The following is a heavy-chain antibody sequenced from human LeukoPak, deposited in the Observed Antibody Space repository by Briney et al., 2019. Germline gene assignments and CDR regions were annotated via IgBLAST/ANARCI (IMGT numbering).Heavy chain of an antibody. CDR1: GFTFSSYA. V-gene: IGHV3-30-3*01. D-gene: IGHD2-21*01. J-gene: IGHJ4*02. CDR3: ARDQILHCGGDCYPFDY. CDR2: ISYDGSNK. Sequence: PGGSLRLSCAASGFTFSSYAMHWVRQAPGKGLEWVAVISYDGSNKYYADSVKGRFTISRDNAKNSLYLQMNSLRAEDTAVYYCARDQILHCGGDCYPFDYWGQGTLVTVSS.